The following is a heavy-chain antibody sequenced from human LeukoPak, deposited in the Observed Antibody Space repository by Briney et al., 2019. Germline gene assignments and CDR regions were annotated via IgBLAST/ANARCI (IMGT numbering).Heavy chain of an antibody. D-gene: IGHD3/OR15-3a*01. Sequence: PGGSLRLSCVASGFTFSSNAMSWVRQAPGKGLEWVSAISGSGVTTYYADYVKGRLTISRDNSKNTLFLQMNSLRVEDTAVYYCAKDRTRSDFWGQGTLVTVSS. V-gene: IGHV3-23*01. CDR3: AKDRTRSDF. CDR1: GFTFSSNA. J-gene: IGHJ4*02. CDR2: ISGSGVTT.